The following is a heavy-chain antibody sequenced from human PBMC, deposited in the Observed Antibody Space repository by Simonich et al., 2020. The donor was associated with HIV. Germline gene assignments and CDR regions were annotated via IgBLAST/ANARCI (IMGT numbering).Heavy chain of an antibody. Sequence: EVQLLESGGGLVQPGGSLRLSCAASGFPFSSYAMSWVRQAPGKGLGWVSAFSGRGGSTYYADSVKGRLTISRDNSKNTLYLQMNSLRAEDTDVYYCAKDRYYNFWSGYYDYWGQGTLVTVSS. CDR3: AKDRYYNFWSGYYDY. D-gene: IGHD3-3*01. CDR2: FSGRGGST. CDR1: GFPFSSYA. V-gene: IGHV3-23*01. J-gene: IGHJ4*02.